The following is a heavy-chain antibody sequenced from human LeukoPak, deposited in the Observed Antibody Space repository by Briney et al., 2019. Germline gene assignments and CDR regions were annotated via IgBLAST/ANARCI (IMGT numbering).Heavy chain of an antibody. D-gene: IGHD3-22*01. Sequence: GGSLRLSCAASGFTFSSYAMSWVRQAPGKGLEWVSAISGSGGSTYYADSVKGRFTISRDNSKNTLYVQMNSLRAGDTAVYYCAKDLGYYDSSGYYLDYWGQGTLVTVSS. V-gene: IGHV3-23*01. CDR2: ISGSGGST. CDR3: AKDLGYYDSSGYYLDY. J-gene: IGHJ4*02. CDR1: GFTFSSYA.